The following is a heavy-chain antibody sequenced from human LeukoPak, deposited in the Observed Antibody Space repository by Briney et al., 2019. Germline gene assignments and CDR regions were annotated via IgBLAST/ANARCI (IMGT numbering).Heavy chain of an antibody. V-gene: IGHV6-1*01. Sequence: SQTLSLTCALSGDSVSSNSAAWNWLRQSPSRGLEWLGRTYYRSKWYNDYAVSVKSRITINPDISKNQFSLQLNSVTPEDTAVYYCARARYYGSGPSNWFDPWGQGTLVTVSS. CDR1: GDSVSSNSAA. CDR2: TYYRSKWYN. J-gene: IGHJ5*02. D-gene: IGHD3-10*01. CDR3: ARARYYGSGPSNWFDP.